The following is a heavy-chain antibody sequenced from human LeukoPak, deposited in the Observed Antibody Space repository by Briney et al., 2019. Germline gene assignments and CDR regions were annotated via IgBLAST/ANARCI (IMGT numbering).Heavy chain of an antibody. J-gene: IGHJ5*02. CDR1: RLTFSNYA. Sequence: GGSLRLSCAASRLTFSNYAMSWVRQAPGKGLEWVSAISGSGGGTYYANSVKGRFTISRDNSKNTLYLQMNSLRAEDTAVYFCAKAGGMVVTNWFDPWGQGTLVTVSS. CDR2: ISGSGGGT. V-gene: IGHV3-23*01. D-gene: IGHD1-26*01. CDR3: AKAGGMVVTNWFDP.